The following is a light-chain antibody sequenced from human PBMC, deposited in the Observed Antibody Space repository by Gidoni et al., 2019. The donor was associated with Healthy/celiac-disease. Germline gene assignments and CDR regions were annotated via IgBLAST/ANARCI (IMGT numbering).Light chain of an antibody. Sequence: IQMIQPPSSLSASVGASVTITCRASQGISNYLAWYQQKPGKVPRLLIYAASTLQSGVPSRFSGSGSGTDFTLTISSLQPEDVAAYYCQKYDSAPLTFGEGTKVEIK. J-gene: IGKJ4*01. CDR1: QGISNY. CDR3: QKYDSAPLT. V-gene: IGKV1-27*01. CDR2: AAS.